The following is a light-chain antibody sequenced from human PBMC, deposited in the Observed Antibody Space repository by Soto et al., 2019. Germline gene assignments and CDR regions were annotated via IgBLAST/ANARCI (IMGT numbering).Light chain of an antibody. CDR2: EVS. CDR1: SSDVGSYNR. CDR3: SSFTSSSTYV. Sequence: SALTQPTSVSGSPGHAVAISCTGTSSDVGSYNRVAWYQQSPGTAPKLMIYEVSNRPTGVPDRFTGSKSGNTASLTISGLQAGDEADYYCSSFTSSSTYVFGTGTKLTVL. V-gene: IGLV2-18*02. J-gene: IGLJ1*01.